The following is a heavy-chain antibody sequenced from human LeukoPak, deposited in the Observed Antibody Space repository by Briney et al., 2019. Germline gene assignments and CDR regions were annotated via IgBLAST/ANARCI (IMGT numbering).Heavy chain of an antibody. D-gene: IGHD1-1*01. Sequence: SETLSLTCTVSGGSISSYYWSWIRQPPGKGLEWIGYIYYSGSTNYNPSLKSRVTISVDTSKNQFSLKLSSVTAADTAVYYCARGTSHGGAFDIWGQGTIVTVSS. CDR2: IYYSGST. J-gene: IGHJ3*02. CDR1: GGSISSYY. V-gene: IGHV4-59*01. CDR3: ARGTSHGGAFDI.